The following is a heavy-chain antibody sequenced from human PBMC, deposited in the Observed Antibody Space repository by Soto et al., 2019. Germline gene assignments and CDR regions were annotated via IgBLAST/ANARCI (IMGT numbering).Heavy chain of an antibody. Sequence: PSETLSLTCNVSGGSISKFYWAWIRKTAGNGLEWMGRVYATGTTDYNPSLRSRVAMSVDISKKTFSLRLRSVTGADSGVYYCVRDGSKSLRDWFDPWSQGILVTVSS. CDR3: VRDGSKSLRDWFDP. J-gene: IGHJ5*02. CDR2: VYATGTT. CDR1: GGSISKFY. V-gene: IGHV4-4*07.